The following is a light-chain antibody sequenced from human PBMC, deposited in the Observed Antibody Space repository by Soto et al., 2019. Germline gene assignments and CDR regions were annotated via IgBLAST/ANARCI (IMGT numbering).Light chain of an antibody. CDR2: EGN. J-gene: IGLJ1*01. CDR3: CSYAGSSPLYV. CDR1: SSHIGSSNL. Sequence: QSALTQPASVSGSPGQSITISCTASSSHIGSSNLVSWYQHHSGKAPKLIIYEGNKRPPGVSNRFSGSKSGKTASLTISGLQAEDEGTYYCCSYAGSSPLYVFGTGTKLTV. V-gene: IGLV2-23*01.